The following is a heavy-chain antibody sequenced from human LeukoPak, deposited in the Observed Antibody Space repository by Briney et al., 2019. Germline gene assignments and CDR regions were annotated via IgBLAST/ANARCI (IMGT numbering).Heavy chain of an antibody. CDR3: ARSHWNYEYYFDY. V-gene: IGHV1-18*01. Sequence: ASVKASCKASVYTFSNYGISWVRQAPGQGLEWMGWISAYNGNTNYAQILQGRVSMTTDTSTSTAYMELRSLRSDDTAVYYCARSHWNYEYYFDYWGQGTLVTVSS. CDR1: VYTFSNYG. D-gene: IGHD1-7*01. CDR2: ISAYNGNT. J-gene: IGHJ4*02.